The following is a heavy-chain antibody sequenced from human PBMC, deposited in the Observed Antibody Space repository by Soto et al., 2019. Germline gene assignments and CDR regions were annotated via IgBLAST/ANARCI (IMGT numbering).Heavy chain of an antibody. CDR1: GFTFSSYA. CDR3: ATEKYCSGGSCPSFDY. V-gene: IGHV3-30-3*01. Sequence: PGGSLRLSCAASGFTFSSYAMHWVRQAPGKGLEWVAVISYDGSNKYYADSVKGRFTISRDNSKNTLYLQMNSLRAEDTAVYYCATEKYCSGGSCPSFDYWGQGTLVTVSS. J-gene: IGHJ4*02. CDR2: ISYDGSNK. D-gene: IGHD2-15*01.